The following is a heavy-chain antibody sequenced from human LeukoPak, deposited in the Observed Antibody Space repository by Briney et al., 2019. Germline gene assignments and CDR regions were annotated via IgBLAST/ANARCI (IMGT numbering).Heavy chain of an antibody. Sequence: SETLSLTCTVPGGSISSYYWSWIRQPPGKGLEWIGYLYYSGSTNYNPSLKSRVTISVDTSKNQFSLKLSSVTAADTAVYYCARALPELERRRQYYFDYWGQGTLVTVSS. CDR2: LYYSGST. CDR3: ARALPELERRRQYYFDY. J-gene: IGHJ4*02. CDR1: GGSISSYY. D-gene: IGHD1-1*01. V-gene: IGHV4-59*01.